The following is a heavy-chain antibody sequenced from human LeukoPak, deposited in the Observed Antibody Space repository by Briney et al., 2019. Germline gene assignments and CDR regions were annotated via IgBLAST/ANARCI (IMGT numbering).Heavy chain of an antibody. D-gene: IGHD3-22*01. Sequence: SETLSLTCTVSGYSISSGYYWGWIRQPPGKGLEWIGSIYHSGRTFYNPSLKSRVTISVDTSKNQFSLKLTSVTAADTAVYYCARDQYYYDSSGYSQFDYWGQGTLVTVSS. V-gene: IGHV4-38-2*02. CDR2: IYHSGRT. CDR3: ARDQYYYDSSGYSQFDY. J-gene: IGHJ4*02. CDR1: GYSISSGYY.